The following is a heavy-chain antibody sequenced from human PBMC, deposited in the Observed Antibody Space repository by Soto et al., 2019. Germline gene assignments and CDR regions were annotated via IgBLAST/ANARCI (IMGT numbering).Heavy chain of an antibody. Sequence: GASVQVSCKVSGYTLTELSMHWVRQAPGKGLEWMGGFDAVFGAASYAQKFQGRVTITADESTSTAYMELSSLRSEDTAVYYCARGGVDYYDSSGYYSNWGQGTLVTVSS. D-gene: IGHD3-22*01. V-gene: IGHV1-24*01. J-gene: IGHJ4*02. CDR3: ARGGVDYYDSSGYYSN. CDR1: GYTLTELS. CDR2: FDAVFGAA.